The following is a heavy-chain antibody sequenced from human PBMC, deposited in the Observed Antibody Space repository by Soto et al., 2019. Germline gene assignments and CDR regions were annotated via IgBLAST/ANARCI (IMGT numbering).Heavy chain of an antibody. J-gene: IGHJ4*02. CDR2: MNPNSGNT. V-gene: IGHV1-8*01. Sequence: QVQLVQSGTEVKKPGASVKVSCKASGYTFTSHDINWVRQATGQGLEWMGWMNPNSGNTGYAQKFQGRVTMTRNTSLSTAYIELSSLRSEDTAVYYCARWDYGVYARFDYWGQGTLVTVSS. CDR1: GYTFTSHD. D-gene: IGHD4-17*01. CDR3: ARWDYGVYARFDY.